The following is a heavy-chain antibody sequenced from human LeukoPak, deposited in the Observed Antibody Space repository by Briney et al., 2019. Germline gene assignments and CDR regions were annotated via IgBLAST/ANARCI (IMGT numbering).Heavy chain of an antibody. CDR3: ARGGGLDV. D-gene: IGHD3-16*01. CDR1: GFTFSSYW. J-gene: IGHJ6*02. Sequence: GGSLRLSCAASGFTFSSYWMNWARQAPGKGLEWVASINHNGNVNYYVDSVKGRFTISRDNAKNLLYLQMSNLRAEDTAVYFCARGGGLDVWGQGATVTVSS. CDR2: INHNGNVN. V-gene: IGHV3-7*03.